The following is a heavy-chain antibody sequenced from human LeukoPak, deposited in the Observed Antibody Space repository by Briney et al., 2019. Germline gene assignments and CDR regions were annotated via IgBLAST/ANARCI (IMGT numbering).Heavy chain of an antibody. V-gene: IGHV3-7*01. CDR2: INEVGTKE. J-gene: IGHJ4*02. D-gene: IGHD3-10*01. CDR3: ATRESSMARTH. Sequence: PGGSLGLSCAASGFIFSDYWMNWVRQVPGKGLEWVANINEVGTKEDYVDSVRGRFTISRDNTKNTLYLQMNSLRAEDTVLYYCATRESSMARTHWGQGTLVTVSS. CDR1: GFIFSDYW.